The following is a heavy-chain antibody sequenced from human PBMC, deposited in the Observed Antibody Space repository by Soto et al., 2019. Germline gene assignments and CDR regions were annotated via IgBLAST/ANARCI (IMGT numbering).Heavy chain of an antibody. V-gene: IGHV4-30-4*01. D-gene: IGHD4-17*01. Sequence: QVQLQESGPGLVKPSQTLSLTCTVSGGSISSGDYYWSWIRQPPGKGLEWIGYIYYSGSTYYNPSLESRVTISVDTSKNQFSLKLSSVTAADTAVYYCARERGADYGGNVAPFDYWGQGTLVTVSS. CDR3: ARERGADYGGNVAPFDY. CDR2: IYYSGST. J-gene: IGHJ4*02. CDR1: GGSISSGDYY.